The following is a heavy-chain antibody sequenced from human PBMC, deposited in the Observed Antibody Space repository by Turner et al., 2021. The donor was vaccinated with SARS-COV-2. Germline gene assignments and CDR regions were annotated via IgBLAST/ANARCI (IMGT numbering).Heavy chain of an antibody. CDR1: GYTFTGYY. J-gene: IGHJ3*02. Sequence: QVQLVQSGAEVKMPGASVKVSCKASGYTFTGYYMHWVRQAPGQGLEWMGWINPNSGGTNYAQKYQGRVTMTRDTSISTAYMELSRLRSDDTAGYYCAVLEMATITDAFDIWGQGTMVTVSS. CDR3: AVLEMATITDAFDI. CDR2: INPNSGGT. V-gene: IGHV1-2*02. D-gene: IGHD5-12*01.